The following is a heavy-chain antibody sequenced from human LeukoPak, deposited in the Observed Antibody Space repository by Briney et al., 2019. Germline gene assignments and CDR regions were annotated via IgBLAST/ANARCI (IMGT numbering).Heavy chain of an antibody. Sequence: SETLSLTCAVYGGSFSGYYWSWIRQPPGKGLEWIGEINHSGSTNYNPSLRSRVTISVDTSKNQFSLKLSSVTAADTAVYYCARKTMIVVVNWFDPWGQGTLVTVSS. CDR3: ARKTMIVVVNWFDP. D-gene: IGHD3-22*01. CDR1: GGSFSGYY. V-gene: IGHV4-34*01. J-gene: IGHJ5*02. CDR2: INHSGST.